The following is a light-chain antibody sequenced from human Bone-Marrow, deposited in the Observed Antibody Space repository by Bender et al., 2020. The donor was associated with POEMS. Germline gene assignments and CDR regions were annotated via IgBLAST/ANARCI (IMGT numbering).Light chain of an antibody. J-gene: IGLJ2*01. Sequence: QSVLTQPPLVSGAPGQTVTISCTGTSSNMGAGYGVNWYQQLPGTAPKLLIYNSENRPPGVPDRISGSKSGTSASLAITGLQPEDEGDYYCSSAVTFGGGTKLTVL. V-gene: IGLV1-40*01. CDR3: SSAVT. CDR2: NSE. CDR1: SSNMGAGYG.